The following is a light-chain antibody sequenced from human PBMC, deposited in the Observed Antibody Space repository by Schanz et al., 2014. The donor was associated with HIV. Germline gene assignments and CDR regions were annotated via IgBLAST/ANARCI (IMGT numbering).Light chain of an antibody. V-gene: IGKV3-20*01. Sequence: ESVLTQSPGTLSLSPGERATLSCRASQGISTSYLAWYQQKPGQAPRLVIYGASSRATGIPDRFSASGSGTDFTLSISGLEPEDFAVYYCQQYDGSITFGGGTKVEIK. CDR2: GAS. CDR1: QGISTSY. CDR3: QQYDGSIT. J-gene: IGKJ4*01.